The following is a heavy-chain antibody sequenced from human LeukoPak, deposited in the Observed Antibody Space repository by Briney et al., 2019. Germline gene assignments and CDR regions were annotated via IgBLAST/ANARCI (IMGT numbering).Heavy chain of an antibody. CDR1: GFTFSSSW. CDR2: VNADGSST. CDR3: ARVGVDTAKPKGFDI. V-gene: IGHV3-74*01. Sequence: GGSLRLSCAASGFTFSSSWMHWVRQAPGKGLVWVSRVNADGSSTSYADSVKGRFTISRDNAKNTLYPQMNSLRAEDTAVYYCARVGVDTAKPKGFDIWGQGTMVTVSS. D-gene: IGHD5-18*01. J-gene: IGHJ3*02.